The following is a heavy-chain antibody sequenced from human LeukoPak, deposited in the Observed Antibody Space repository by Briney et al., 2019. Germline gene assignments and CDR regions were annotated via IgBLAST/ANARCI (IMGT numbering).Heavy chain of an antibody. D-gene: IGHD3-22*01. V-gene: IGHV4-61*02. CDR3: ARVRPYYDSSGYTPYYFDY. Sequence: SQTLSLTCTVSGGSISSGSYYWSWIRQPAGKGLEWIGRIYTSGSTNYNPSLKGRVTISVDTSKNQFSLKLSSVTAADTAVYYCARVRPYYDSSGYTPYYFDYWGQGTLVTVSS. CDR2: IYTSGST. CDR1: GGSISSGSYY. J-gene: IGHJ4*02.